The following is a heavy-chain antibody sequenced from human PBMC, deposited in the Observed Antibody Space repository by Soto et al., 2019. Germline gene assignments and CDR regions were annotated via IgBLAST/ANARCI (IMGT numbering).Heavy chain of an antibody. CDR3: VVGFWSGYYSY. D-gene: IGHD3-3*01. V-gene: IGHV4-34*01. CDR2: INHSGST. J-gene: IGHJ4*02. Sequence: QVQLQQWGAGLLKPSETLSLTCAVYGGSFSGYYWSWIRQPPGKGLEWIGEINHSGSTNYNPSLKSRVTISVDTSKNQFSLKLSSVTAADTAVYYCVVGFWSGYYSYWGQGTLVTVSS. CDR1: GGSFSGYY.